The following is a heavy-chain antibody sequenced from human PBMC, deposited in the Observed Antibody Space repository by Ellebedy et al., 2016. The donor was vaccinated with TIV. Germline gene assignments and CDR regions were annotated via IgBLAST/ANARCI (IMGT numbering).Heavy chain of an antibody. V-gene: IGHV3-73*01. D-gene: IGHD3-16*01. CDR3: TRRNDYGHYGFDY. CDR2: IKSKASTYAT. J-gene: IGHJ4*02. CDR1: GFTFSGSA. Sequence: PGGSLRLSCVASGFTFSGSAMHWVRQAPGKGLEWVGRIKSKASTYATAYAASLKDRFTISRDDSKNTAYLQMNSLKTEDTAVYYCTRRNDYGHYGFDYWGQGTLVTVSS.